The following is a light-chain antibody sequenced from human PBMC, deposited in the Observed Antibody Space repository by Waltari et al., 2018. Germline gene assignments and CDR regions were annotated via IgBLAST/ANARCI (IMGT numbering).Light chain of an antibody. Sequence: QSVLTQPPSASGTPGQRVTISCSGSSSNIGSYTVNWYQQFPGTAPKLRTYSNDQRPSRFPDRFSCSKSGTSASLAISGLQSEDEADYYCATWDDRLNGQGVFGGGTRLTVL. CDR1: SSNIGSYT. J-gene: IGLJ3*02. V-gene: IGLV1-44*01. CDR2: SND. CDR3: ATWDDRLNGQGV.